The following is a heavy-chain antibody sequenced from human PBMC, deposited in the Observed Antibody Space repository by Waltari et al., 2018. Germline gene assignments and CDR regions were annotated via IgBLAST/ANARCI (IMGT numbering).Heavy chain of an antibody. Sequence: QVQLQESGPGLVKPSGTLSLTCAVSGGSISSGYWWSWVRQPPGKGLEWTGQTHHSGRNNYNPSLESRVTISVDTSNNQFSLKLSSATAADTAIYYCASDRGRGLILDSWGLGTMVTVSP. CDR3: ASDRGRGLILDS. V-gene: IGHV4-4*02. J-gene: IGHJ5*01. D-gene: IGHD2-15*01. CDR1: GGSISSGYW. CDR2: THHSGRN.